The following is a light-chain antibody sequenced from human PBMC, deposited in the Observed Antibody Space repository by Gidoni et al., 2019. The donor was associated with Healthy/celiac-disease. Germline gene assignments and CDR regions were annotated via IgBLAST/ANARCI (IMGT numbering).Light chain of an antibody. Sequence: LKLMIYEVSNRPSGVSNRFSGSKSGNTASLTISGLQAEDEADYYCSSYTSSSTPYVFGTGTKVTVL. J-gene: IGLJ1*01. CDR2: EVS. V-gene: IGLV2-14*01. CDR3: SSYTSSSTPYV.